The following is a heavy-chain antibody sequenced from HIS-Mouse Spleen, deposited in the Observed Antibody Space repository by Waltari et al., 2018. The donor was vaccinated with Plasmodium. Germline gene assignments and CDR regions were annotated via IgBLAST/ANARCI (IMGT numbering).Heavy chain of an antibody. D-gene: IGHD3-10*01. CDR1: GGSFSGYY. Sequence: QVQLQQWGAGLLKPSETLSLTCAVYGGSFSGYYWRWIRQPPGKGPGWVGEINHSRSNNYIPARKSRVTRSVDTSKNQFSLKLSSVTAADTAVYYCASSGSGSYYYWGQGTLVTVSS. J-gene: IGHJ4*02. V-gene: IGHV4-34*01. CDR3: ASSGSGSYYY. CDR2: INHSRSN.